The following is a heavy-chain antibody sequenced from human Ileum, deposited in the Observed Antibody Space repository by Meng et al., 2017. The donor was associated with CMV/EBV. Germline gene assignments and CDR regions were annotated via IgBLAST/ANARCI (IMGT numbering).Heavy chain of an antibody. Sequence: QRTLKWSGPTLVKPTQTLTRSCTFSGFSVTTTGVGVGWILQPPGKALEWLALIYWDDDKRYRPSLKSRLTITKDTSKNQVVLTMTNMDPVDTATYYCAHTPRSSANFDSWGQGTLVTVSS. D-gene: IGHD6-6*01. J-gene: IGHJ4*02. CDR1: GFSVTTTGVG. V-gene: IGHV2-5*02. CDR3: AHTPRSSANFDS. CDR2: IYWDDDK.